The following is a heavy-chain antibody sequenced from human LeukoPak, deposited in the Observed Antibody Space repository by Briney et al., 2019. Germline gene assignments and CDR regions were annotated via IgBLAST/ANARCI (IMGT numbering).Heavy chain of an antibody. CDR3: ARGTYYYDSSGYFYRLGYFDY. J-gene: IGHJ4*02. Sequence: VKPSETLSLTCTVSGGSISSYYWSWIRQPPGKGLEWIGYIYYSGSTNYNPSLKSRVTISVDTSKNQFSLKLSSVTAADTAVYYCARGTYYYDSSGYFYRLGYFDYWGQGTLVTVSS. CDR2: IYYSGST. CDR1: GGSISSYY. D-gene: IGHD3-22*01. V-gene: IGHV4-59*12.